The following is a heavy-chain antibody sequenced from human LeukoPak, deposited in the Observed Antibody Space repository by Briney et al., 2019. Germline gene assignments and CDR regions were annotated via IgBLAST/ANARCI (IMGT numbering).Heavy chain of an antibody. CDR2: IWYDGSNK. CDR3: AREKSPYYYGSGSYYTYNRFDP. J-gene: IGHJ5*02. Sequence: GGSLRLSCAASGFTFSSYGMHWVRQAPGKGLEWVAVIWYDGSNKYYADSVKGRFTISRDNSKNTLYLQMNSLRAEDTAVYYCAREKSPYYYGSGSYYTYNRFDPWGQGTLVTVSS. V-gene: IGHV3-33*01. CDR1: GFTFSSYG. D-gene: IGHD3-10*01.